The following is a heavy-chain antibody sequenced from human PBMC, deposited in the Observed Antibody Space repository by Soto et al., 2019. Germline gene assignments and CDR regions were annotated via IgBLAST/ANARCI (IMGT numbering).Heavy chain of an antibody. CDR3: ARDSNYDNSGYPRAVFDY. CDR1: GFTFSSYG. V-gene: IGHV3-33*01. D-gene: IGHD3-22*01. CDR2: IWYDGSNK. Sequence: GGSLRLSCAASGFTFSSYGMHWVRQAPGKGLEWVAVIWYDGSNKYYADSVKGRFTISRDHSKNTLYLQMNSLRAEDTAVYYCARDSNYDNSGYPRAVFDYWGQGT. J-gene: IGHJ4*02.